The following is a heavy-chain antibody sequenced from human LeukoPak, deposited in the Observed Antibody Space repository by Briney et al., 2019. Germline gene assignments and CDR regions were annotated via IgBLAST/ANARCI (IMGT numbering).Heavy chain of an antibody. V-gene: IGHV3-7*01. CDR3: ARVADYDFLSGYYSPFDH. J-gene: IGHJ4*02. D-gene: IGHD3-3*01. Sequence: GGSLGLSCAASGFSFSRYWMTWVRQAPGKGLEWVANIKGDESDDHYVASVRGRFTISRDNAKRSLYLHMNNLRAEDTGVYYCARVADYDFLSGYYSPFDHWGQGVLVIVSS. CDR1: GFSFSRYW. CDR2: IKGDESDD.